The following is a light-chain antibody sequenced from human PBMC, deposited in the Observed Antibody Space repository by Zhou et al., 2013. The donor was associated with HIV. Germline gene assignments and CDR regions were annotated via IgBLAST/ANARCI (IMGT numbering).Light chain of an antibody. J-gene: IGKJ1*01. Sequence: EIVLTQSPAILSLSPGERATLSCRASQSFSNNYLAWYQQKPGQPPRLIISGASNRATGIPDRFSASGSGTDFTLIINRLETEDFAVYYCQQYENSPRTFGQGTKVEIK. CDR3: QQYENSPRT. CDR1: QSFSNNY. V-gene: IGKV3-20*01. CDR2: GAS.